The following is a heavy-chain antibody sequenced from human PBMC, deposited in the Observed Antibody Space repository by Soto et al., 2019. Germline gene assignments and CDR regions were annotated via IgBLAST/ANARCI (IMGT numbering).Heavy chain of an antibody. V-gene: IGHV1-18*04. J-gene: IGHJ6*02. CDR2: ISAYNGNT. Sequence: GASVKVSCKASGYTFTSYGISWVRQAPGQGLEWMGWISAYNGNTNYAQKLQGRVTMTTDTSTSTAYMELSSLRSEDTAVYYCARDLYYDFWSGYSGYYYYGMDVWGQGTTVTVSS. CDR3: ARDLYYDFWSGYSGYYYYGMDV. CDR1: GYTFTSYG. D-gene: IGHD3-3*01.